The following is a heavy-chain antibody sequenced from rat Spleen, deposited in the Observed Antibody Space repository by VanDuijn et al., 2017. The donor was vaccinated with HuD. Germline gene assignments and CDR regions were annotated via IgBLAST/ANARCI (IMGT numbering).Heavy chain of an antibody. J-gene: IGHJ2*01. CDR3: ARRGRRVPYYFDY. CDR1: GFTFSNYY. D-gene: IGHD1-11*01. Sequence: EVQLVESGGGLVQPVRSMKLSCAASGFTFSNYYMAWVRQAPTKGLEWVASISTGGGNTYYRDSVKGRVTISRDNAKSTLYLQMDSLRSEDTATYYCARRGRRVPYYFDYWGQGVMVTVSS. CDR2: ISTGGGNT. V-gene: IGHV5-25*01.